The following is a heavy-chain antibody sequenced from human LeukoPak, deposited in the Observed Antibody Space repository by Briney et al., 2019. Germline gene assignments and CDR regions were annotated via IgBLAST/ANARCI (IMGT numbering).Heavy chain of an antibody. J-gene: IGHJ4*02. D-gene: IGHD7-27*01. CDR1: GGSISSGSYY. Sequence: SETLSLTCTVSGGSISSGSYYWSWIRQPAGKGLEWIGRIYTSGSTNYNPSLKSRVTISVDTSKNQFSLKLSSVTAADTAVYYCARDHPRETGVDYWGQGTLVTVSS. CDR2: IYTSGST. CDR3: ARDHPRETGVDY. V-gene: IGHV4-61*02.